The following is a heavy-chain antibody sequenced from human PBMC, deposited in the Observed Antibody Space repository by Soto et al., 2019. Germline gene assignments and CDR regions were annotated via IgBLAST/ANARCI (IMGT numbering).Heavy chain of an antibody. Sequence: EVQLVESGGGLVQPGGSLRLSCAASGFTFSSYWMHWVRQAPGKGLVWVSRINSDGSSTSYADSVKGRFTISRDNAKNTLYLQMNSLRAEDTAVYYCASSSGSLQGDAFDIWGQGTMVTVSS. D-gene: IGHD3-10*01. CDR3: ASSSGSLQGDAFDI. CDR2: INSDGSST. V-gene: IGHV3-74*01. J-gene: IGHJ3*02. CDR1: GFTFSSYW.